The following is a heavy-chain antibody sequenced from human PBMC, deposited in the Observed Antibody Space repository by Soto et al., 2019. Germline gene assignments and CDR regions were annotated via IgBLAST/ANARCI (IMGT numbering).Heavy chain of an antibody. J-gene: IGHJ4*02. CDR1: GFTVSNTY. CDR2: IYSGGGT. CDR3: AREDSSVTPKVGHYFDY. V-gene: IGHV3-66*01. D-gene: IGHD4-17*01. Sequence: EVQLVESGGGLVQPGGSLRLSCAASGFTVSNTYMSWVRQAPGKGLEWVSVIYSGGGTYYADSVKGRFTISRDNSKNTLYLQMNSLRAEDTTVYYCAREDSSVTPKVGHYFDYWGQGTLVTVSS.